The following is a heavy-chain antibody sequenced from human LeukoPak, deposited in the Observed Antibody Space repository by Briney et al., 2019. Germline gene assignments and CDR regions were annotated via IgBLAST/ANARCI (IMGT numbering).Heavy chain of an antibody. CDR1: GYTLTSYY. J-gene: IGHJ6*03. V-gene: IGHV1-46*01. Sequence: ASVKVSCKASGYTLTSYYMHWVPQAPGQGLEWMGIINPSGGSTSYAQKFQGRLTITRDMSASTVYMELSSLRSEGTAVYYCARDISGYAYMDVWGKATTVTVS. CDR2: INPSGGST. D-gene: IGHD5-12*01. CDR3: ARDISGYAYMDV.